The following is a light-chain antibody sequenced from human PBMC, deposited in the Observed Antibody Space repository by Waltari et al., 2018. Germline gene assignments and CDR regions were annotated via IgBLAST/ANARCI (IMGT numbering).Light chain of an antibody. CDR2: EGT. V-gene: IGLV2-23*01. J-gene: IGLJ3*02. CDR3: CSYVRDITWV. Sequence: QSALTQPASVSGSPGQSITISCTGTSSDVGSYNLVSWYQHHPGKAPKLMIYEGTQRPSGGSYRFSGSKSGATASLTISGLQAEDEADYYCCSYVRDITWVFGGGTKLTVL. CDR1: SSDVGSYNL.